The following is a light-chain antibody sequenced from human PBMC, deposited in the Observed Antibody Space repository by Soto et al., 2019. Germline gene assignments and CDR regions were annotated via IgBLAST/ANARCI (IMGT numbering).Light chain of an antibody. CDR2: GNS. CDR1: SSNIGAGYD. J-gene: IGLJ1*01. V-gene: IGLV1-40*01. Sequence: QSVLTQPPSVSGAPGQRVTISCTGSSSNIGAGYDVHWYQQLPGTAPKLLIYGNSNRPSGVPDRFSDSKSGTSASLAITGLQAEDEADYYCQSYDSSRTYVFGTGTKVTVL. CDR3: QSYDSSRTYV.